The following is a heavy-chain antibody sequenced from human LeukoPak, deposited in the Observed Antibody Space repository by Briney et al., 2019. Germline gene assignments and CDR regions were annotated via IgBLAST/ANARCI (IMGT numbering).Heavy chain of an antibody. Sequence: ASVKVSCEASGYTFTSYGISWVRQAPGQGLEWMGWISAYNGNKNYAQKLQGRVTMTTDTSTSTAYMELRSLRSDDTAVYYCARSGYSSSWYGYFDYWGQGTLVTVSS. J-gene: IGHJ4*02. CDR1: GYTFTSYG. D-gene: IGHD6-13*01. CDR2: ISAYNGNK. V-gene: IGHV1-18*01. CDR3: ARSGYSSSWYGYFDY.